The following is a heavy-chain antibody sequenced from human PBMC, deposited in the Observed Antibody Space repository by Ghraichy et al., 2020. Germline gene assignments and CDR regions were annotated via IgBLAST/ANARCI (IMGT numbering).Heavy chain of an antibody. CDR1: GGSISSSSYY. D-gene: IGHD5-24*01. V-gene: IGHV4-39*01. J-gene: IGHJ4*02. CDR2: IYYSGST. CDR3: ARLRRRDGYYFDY. Sequence: SQTLSLTCTVSGGSISSSSYYWGWIRQPPGKGLEWIGSIYYSGSTYYNPSLKSRVTISVDTSKNQFSLKLSSVTAADTAVYYCARLRRRDGYYFDYWGQGTLVTVSS.